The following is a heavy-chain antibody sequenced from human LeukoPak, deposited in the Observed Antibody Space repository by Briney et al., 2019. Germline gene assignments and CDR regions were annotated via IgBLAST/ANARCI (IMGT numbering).Heavy chain of an antibody. J-gene: IGHJ4*02. CDR1: GGSITSGGYY. V-gene: IGHV4-30-2*01. Sequence: SQTLSLTCTVSGGSITSGGYYWNWIRQPPGKGLEWIGYIYHSGSTYYNPSRKSRVTISVDKSKNQFSLKLSSVTAADTAVYYCARGSPRVAAAVRDWGQGTLVTVSS. D-gene: IGHD6-13*01. CDR2: IYHSGST. CDR3: ARGSPRVAAAVRD.